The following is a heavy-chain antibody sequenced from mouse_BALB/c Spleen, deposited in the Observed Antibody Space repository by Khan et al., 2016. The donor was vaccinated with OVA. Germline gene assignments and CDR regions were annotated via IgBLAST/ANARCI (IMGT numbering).Heavy chain of an antibody. CDR2: INPNNGDS. J-gene: IGHJ3*01. CDR3: ARSGYCNPFAY. CDR1: GYTFTRYS. Sequence: QVQLQQPGAELVKPGTSVKISCKASGYTFTRYSMYWVIQRPGQGLVWIGGINPNNGDSYFIEQFKSKATLTVDKSSSTAYMQLVILTSEASAVYYCARSGYCNPFAYWGQGTLVTVST. D-gene: IGHD3-1*01. V-gene: IGHV1S81*02.